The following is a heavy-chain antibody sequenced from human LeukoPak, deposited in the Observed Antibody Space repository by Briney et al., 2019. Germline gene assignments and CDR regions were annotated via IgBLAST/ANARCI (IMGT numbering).Heavy chain of an antibody. V-gene: IGHV3-48*03. Sequence: GGSLRLSCAASTFTFSNYEMNWVRQTPGKGLEWVSYISSSGSTIYYADSVKGRFTISRDNAKNSLYLQMNSLRAEDTAIYYCARGKTPLYYYGLDVWGQGTTVTVSS. J-gene: IGHJ6*02. CDR1: TFTFSNYE. CDR3: ARGKTPLYYYGLDV. CDR2: ISSSGSTI.